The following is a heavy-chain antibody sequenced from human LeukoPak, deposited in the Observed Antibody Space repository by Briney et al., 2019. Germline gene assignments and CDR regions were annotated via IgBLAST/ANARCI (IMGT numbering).Heavy chain of an antibody. V-gene: IGHV4-4*07. Sequence: SETLSPTCTVSGDSINNYYWSWIRQPAGKGLEWIGRINASGRTNYNSALKSRVTISIDTSRNQFSLKVKSVTAADTAVYYCAREYGDFDYWGQGTLVTVSS. CDR1: GDSINNYY. CDR2: INASGRT. J-gene: IGHJ4*02. D-gene: IGHD2-21*01. CDR3: AREYGDFDY.